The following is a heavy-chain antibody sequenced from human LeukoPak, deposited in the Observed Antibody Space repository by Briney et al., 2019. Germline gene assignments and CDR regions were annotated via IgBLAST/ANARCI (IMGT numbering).Heavy chain of an antibody. Sequence: PGGSLRLSCAASGFTFSSYAMSWVRQAPGKGLEWVSAISGSGGSTYYADSVKGRFTISRDNSKNTLYLQMNSLRSEDTAVYYCASTASVQPSFFDYWGQGTLVTVSS. CDR2: ISGSGGST. CDR1: GFTFSSYA. J-gene: IGHJ4*02. V-gene: IGHV3-23*01. D-gene: IGHD3-16*02. CDR3: ASTASVQPSFFDY.